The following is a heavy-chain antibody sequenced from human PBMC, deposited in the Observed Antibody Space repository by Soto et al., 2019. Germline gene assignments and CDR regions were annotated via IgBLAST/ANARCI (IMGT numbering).Heavy chain of an antibody. CDR1: GFSFSDSV. J-gene: IGHJ3*02. CDR3: TGSLSFAFDI. Sequence: EVQLVESGGGLVQPGGSLKLSCAASGFSFSDSVMHWVRQVSGKGLEWVGRITSTADTYATAYTASVKGRFTVSRDDSKNTAYLQMNSLKTEHTAVYYCTGSLSFAFDIWGQGTMVHVSS. V-gene: IGHV3-73*01. CDR2: ITSTADTYAT.